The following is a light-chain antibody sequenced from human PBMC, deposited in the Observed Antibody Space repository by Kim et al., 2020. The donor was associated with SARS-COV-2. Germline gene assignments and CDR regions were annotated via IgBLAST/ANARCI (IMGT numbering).Light chain of an antibody. V-gene: IGKV3-15*01. J-gene: IGKJ4*01. Sequence: EIVMTHPPATLSVSPGERATLSCRASQSIKNNLAWYQQKPGQPPRLLIYGASTRATGFPARFSGSGSGTEFTLTISSLQSEDFAVYYSHQYNNWRRSFAGGTKLDI. CDR1: QSIKNN. CDR3: HQYNNWRRS. CDR2: GAS.